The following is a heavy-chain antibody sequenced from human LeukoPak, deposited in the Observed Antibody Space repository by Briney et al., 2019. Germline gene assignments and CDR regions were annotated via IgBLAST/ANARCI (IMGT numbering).Heavy chain of an antibody. CDR1: RGTFSSYA. CDR2: IIPIFGTA. D-gene: IGHD3-3*01. CDR3: ARGSDDFWSGYSPSY. Sequence: ASVKVSCKASRGTFSSYAISWVRQAPGQGLEWMGGIIPIFGTANYAQKFQGRVTITTDESTSTAYMELSSLRSEDTAVYYCARGSDDFWSGYSPSYWGQGTLVTVSS. V-gene: IGHV1-69*05. J-gene: IGHJ4*02.